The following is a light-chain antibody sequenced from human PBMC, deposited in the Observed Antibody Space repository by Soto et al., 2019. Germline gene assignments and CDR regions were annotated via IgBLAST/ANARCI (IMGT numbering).Light chain of an antibody. J-gene: IGKJ2*01. CDR1: QSVSSSY. Sequence: EIVLTQSPGTLSVSPGERAALSCRGSQSVSSSYLAWYQQKPGQSPRLLIYGASTRATGIPARFSGSGSGTEFTLTISSLQSEDFALYYCHQYNSWPPGTFGQGTKVDIK. V-gene: IGKV3-15*01. CDR2: GAS. CDR3: HQYNSWPPGT.